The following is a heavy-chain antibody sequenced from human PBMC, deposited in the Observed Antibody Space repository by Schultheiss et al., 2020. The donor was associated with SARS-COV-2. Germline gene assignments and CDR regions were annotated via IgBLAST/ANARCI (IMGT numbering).Heavy chain of an antibody. CDR1: GVSVTSGRYY. V-gene: IGHV4-61*01. CDR2: IYYSGST. CDR3: ARAAVTPYFFDY. D-gene: IGHD4-17*01. J-gene: IGHJ4*02. Sequence: SETLSLTCTVSGVSVTSGRYYWSWIRQPPGKGLEWIGYIYYSGSTNYSPSLKSRVTISVDTSKNQFSLELTSVTAADTAVYYCARAAVTPYFFDYWGQGTLVTVSS.